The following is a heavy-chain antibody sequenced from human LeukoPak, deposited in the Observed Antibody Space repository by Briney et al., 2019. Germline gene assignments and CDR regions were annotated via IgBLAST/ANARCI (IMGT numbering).Heavy chain of an antibody. CDR3: ARDGYYDSSGYYPEHFDY. CDR1: GYTFTNYA. CDR2: INTNTGRP. D-gene: IGHD3-22*01. J-gene: IGHJ4*02. V-gene: IGHV7-4-1*02. Sequence: ASVKVSCKASGYTFTNYAMNWVRQAPGQGLEWMGWINTNTGRPTYAQDFTGRFVFSLDTSISTAYLQISSLKAEDTAVYYCARDGYYDSSGYYPEHFDYWGQGTLVTVSS.